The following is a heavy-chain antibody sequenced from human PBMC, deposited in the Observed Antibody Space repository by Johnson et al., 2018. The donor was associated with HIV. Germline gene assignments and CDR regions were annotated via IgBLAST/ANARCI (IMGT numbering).Heavy chain of an antibody. CDR2: IKQDGSEK. J-gene: IGHJ3*02. CDR3: TRDGVYSSPHDAFDI. Sequence: VQLVESGGGVVQPGRSLRLSCAASGFTFSYYWMSWVRQGPGKGLEWVANIKQDGSEKYYVDSLKGRFTISRDNAQNTLYLQMDNLRAEDSAVYYCTRDGVYSSPHDAFDIWGQGTVVTVSS. V-gene: IGHV3-7*03. D-gene: IGHD6-13*01. CDR1: GFTFSYYW.